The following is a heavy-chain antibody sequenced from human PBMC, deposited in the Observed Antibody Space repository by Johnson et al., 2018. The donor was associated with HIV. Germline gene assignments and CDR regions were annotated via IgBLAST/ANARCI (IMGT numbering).Heavy chain of an antibody. J-gene: IGHJ3*02. CDR2: IYSGGST. CDR3: ARSPPSYGSGSYLGLDAFDI. D-gene: IGHD3-10*01. CDR1: DFTVSSNY. V-gene: IGHV3-53*01. Sequence: VQLVESGGRLIQPGGSLRLSCTASDFTVSSNYMSWVRQAPGKGLEWVSVIYSGGSTYYADPVKGRFTISRDNSKNTVYLQMNSLRAEDTAVYYCARSPPSYGSGSYLGLDAFDIWGKGTMVTVSS.